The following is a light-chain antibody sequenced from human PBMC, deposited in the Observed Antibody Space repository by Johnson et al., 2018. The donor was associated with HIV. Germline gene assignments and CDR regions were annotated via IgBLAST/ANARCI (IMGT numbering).Light chain of an antibody. CDR2: ENN. Sequence: QSVLTQSPSVSAAPGQKVTISCSGSSSNIGNNYVSWYQQLPGTAPKLLIHENNMRPAGIPDRFSGSKSGTSATLGIAGLQTGDEADYYCGTWDNSLSTGAVFGTGTKVTVL. V-gene: IGLV1-51*02. CDR1: SSNIGNNY. J-gene: IGLJ1*01. CDR3: GTWDNSLSTGAV.